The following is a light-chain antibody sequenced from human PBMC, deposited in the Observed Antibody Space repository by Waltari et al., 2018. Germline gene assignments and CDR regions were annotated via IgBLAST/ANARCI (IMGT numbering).Light chain of an antibody. CDR3: QQYDNLPCT. Sequence: IQMTKSPSSLPASVGDRVTITCQASQDISNYLNWYQQKPGKAPKLLIYDASNLETGVPSRFSGSGSGTDFTFTISSLQPEDIATYYCQQYDNLPCTFGPGTKVDIK. V-gene: IGKV1-33*01. CDR1: QDISNY. J-gene: IGKJ3*01. CDR2: DAS.